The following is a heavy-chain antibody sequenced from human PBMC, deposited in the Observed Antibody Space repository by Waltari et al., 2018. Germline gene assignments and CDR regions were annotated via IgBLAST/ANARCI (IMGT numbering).Heavy chain of an antibody. CDR3: ARDLHYYDSSGSY. D-gene: IGHD3-22*01. Sequence: QVQLVQSGAEVKKPGASVTVSCKASGYTFTGYYMHWVRQAPGQGLEWMGWINPNSGGTNYAQKYQGRGTSTRDTSIRTAYMKLSRLRSDGTAVYYCARDLHYYDSSGSYWGQGTLVTVSS. J-gene: IGHJ4*02. V-gene: IGHV1-2*01. CDR2: INPNSGGT. CDR1: GYTFTGYY.